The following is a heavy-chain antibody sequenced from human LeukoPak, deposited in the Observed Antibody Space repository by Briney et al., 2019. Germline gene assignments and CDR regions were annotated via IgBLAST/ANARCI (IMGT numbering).Heavy chain of an antibody. J-gene: IGHJ4*02. CDR3: ARDWEYYYDSSGTPDY. CDR2: IWYDGSNK. V-gene: IGHV3-33*01. D-gene: IGHD3-22*01. Sequence: GRSLRLSCAASGFTFSSYGMHWVRQAPGKGLEWVAVIWYDGSNKYYADSVKGRFTISRDNSKNTLYLQMNSLRAENTAVYYCARDWEYYYDSSGTPDYWDQGTLVTVSS. CDR1: GFTFSSYG.